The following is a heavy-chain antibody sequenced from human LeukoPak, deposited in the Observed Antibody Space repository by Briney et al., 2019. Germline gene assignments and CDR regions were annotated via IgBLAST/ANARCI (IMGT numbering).Heavy chain of an antibody. CDR3: TRDSVVVPAAIDLFDY. J-gene: IGHJ4*02. CDR2: IRSKAYGGTT. V-gene: IGHV3-49*04. D-gene: IGHD2-2*01. Sequence: GGSLRLSCTASGFTFGDYAMSWVRQAPGKGLEWVGFIRSKAYGGTTEYAASVKGRFTISRDDSKSIAYLQMNSLKTEDTAVYYCTRDSVVVPAAIDLFDYWGQGTLVTVSS. CDR1: GFTFGDYA.